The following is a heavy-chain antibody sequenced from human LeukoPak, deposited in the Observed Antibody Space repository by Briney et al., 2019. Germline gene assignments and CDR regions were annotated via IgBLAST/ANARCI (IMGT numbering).Heavy chain of an antibody. J-gene: IGHJ1*01. CDR3: ARDGPHMGTFQH. V-gene: IGHV1-46*01. D-gene: IGHD1-1*01. Sequence: GASVKVSCKASGYTFTGYYMHWVRQAPGQGLEWMGIINPSGGSTSYAQKFQGRVTMTRDTSTSTVYMELSSLRSEDTAVYYCARDGPHMGTFQHWGQGTLVTVSS. CDR1: GYTFTGYY. CDR2: INPSGGST.